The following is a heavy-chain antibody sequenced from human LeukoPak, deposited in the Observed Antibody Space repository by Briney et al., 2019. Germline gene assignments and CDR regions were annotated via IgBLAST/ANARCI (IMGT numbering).Heavy chain of an antibody. Sequence: PGRSLRLSCAASGFNFNTYAMNWVRQAPGKGLEWVAVLSHDESVRYYADSVKGRFTISRDNSKNTLYLQMNSLRTEDTAVYYCARDQKVILGLFDYWGQGALVTVSS. CDR1: GFNFNTYA. J-gene: IGHJ4*02. CDR3: ARDQKVILGLFDY. V-gene: IGHV3-30*01. D-gene: IGHD3-16*02. CDR2: LSHDESVR.